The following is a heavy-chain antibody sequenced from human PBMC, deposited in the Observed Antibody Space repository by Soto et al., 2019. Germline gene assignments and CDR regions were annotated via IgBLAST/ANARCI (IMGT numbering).Heavy chain of an antibody. CDR1: GGTFSSYA. Sequence: QVQLVQSGAEVKKPGSSVKVSCKASGGTFSSYAISWVRQAPGQGLEWMGGIIPIFGTANYAQKFQGRVTITADESTSTAYMEPGSLRSEDTAVYYWASLAAADNGYCDYWGQGTLVTVSS. V-gene: IGHV1-69*12. J-gene: IGHJ4*02. CDR3: ASLAAADNGYCDY. CDR2: IIPIFGTA. D-gene: IGHD6-13*01.